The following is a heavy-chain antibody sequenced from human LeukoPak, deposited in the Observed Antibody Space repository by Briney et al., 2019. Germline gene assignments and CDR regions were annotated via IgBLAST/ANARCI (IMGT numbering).Heavy chain of an antibody. CDR2: ITDSGRSS. CDR1: GFTFTNYA. J-gene: IGHJ4*02. V-gene: IGHV3-23*01. CDR3: AKDGGGNCYDPIDY. D-gene: IGHD2-21*01. Sequence: PGGSLRLSCAFSGFTFTNYAMSCVRQAPGKGLEWISGITDSGRSSYFADSVRGRFTISRDKSKNTLYLQMNSLRAEDTALYFCAKDGGGNCYDPIDYWGQGILVTVSS.